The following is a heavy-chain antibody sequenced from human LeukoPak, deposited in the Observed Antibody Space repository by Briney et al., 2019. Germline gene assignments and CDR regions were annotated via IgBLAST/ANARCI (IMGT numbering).Heavy chain of an antibody. V-gene: IGHV1-69*05. CDR1: GGTFSSYA. CDR3: ARDSGTIKVKGYSDY. D-gene: IGHD5-24*01. J-gene: IGHJ4*02. CDR2: IIPIFGTA. Sequence: SVKVSCKASGGTFSSYAISWVRQAPGQGLEWMGRIIPIFGTANYAQKFQGRVTITTDESTSTAYMERSSLRSEDTAVYYCARDSGTIKVKGYSDYWGQGTLVTVSS.